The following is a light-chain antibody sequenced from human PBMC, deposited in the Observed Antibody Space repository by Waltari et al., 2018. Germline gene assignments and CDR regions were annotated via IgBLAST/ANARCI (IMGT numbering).Light chain of an antibody. V-gene: IGKV3-15*01. Sequence: IVMTQSPATLSGSPGEGATLSCKASQSLSSNLAWYQQNPGQLPRLLIYGASTRATGIPARFSGSGSGTEFTLTISSLQAEDFAVYYCQERGRTFGQGTKVEIK. J-gene: IGKJ1*01. CDR2: GAS. CDR1: QSLSSN. CDR3: QERGRT.